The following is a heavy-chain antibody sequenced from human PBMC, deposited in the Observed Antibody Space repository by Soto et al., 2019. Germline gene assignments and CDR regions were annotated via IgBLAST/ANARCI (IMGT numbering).Heavy chain of an antibody. V-gene: IGHV4-4*07. Sequence: LETLSLTCTFSCGSMNSYYWSWIRQPAGKGLEWTGRIYTSGSTNYNPSLKSRVTMSVDTSKNQFSLELISVTAADTAVYYCTCTGHSYDSNFPVFDYWGQGTLVTVSS. CDR2: IYTSGST. J-gene: IGHJ4*02. D-gene: IGHD5-18*01. CDR1: CGSMNSYY. CDR3: TCTGHSYDSNFPVFDY.